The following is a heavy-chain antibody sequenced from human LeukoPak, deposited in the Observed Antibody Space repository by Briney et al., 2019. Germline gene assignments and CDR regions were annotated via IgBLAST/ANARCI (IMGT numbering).Heavy chain of an antibody. CDR1: GFTFSRDS. V-gene: IGHV3-48*01. J-gene: IGHJ4*01. CDR3: ARAPRAYYLDD. Sequence: GGSLRLSCAASGFTFSRDSMDWVRQAPGKGLEWVSFISSSSSTIYYADSVKGRFTISRDNAKNSLFLQLNSLRAEDTAVYYCARAPRAYYLDDWGHGTLVTGSS. D-gene: IGHD2-21*01. CDR2: ISSSSSTI.